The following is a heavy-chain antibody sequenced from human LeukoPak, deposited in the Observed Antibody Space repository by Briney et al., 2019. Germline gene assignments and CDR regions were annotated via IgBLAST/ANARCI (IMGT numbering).Heavy chain of an antibody. CDR2: IYYSGST. Sequence: SETLSLTCTVSGGSISSSSYYWGWIRQPPGKGLEWIGSIYYSGSTYYNPSLKSRVTISVDTSKNQFSLKLSSVTAADTAVYYCARLRVRGVIGNWFDPWGQRTLVTVSS. V-gene: IGHV4-39*01. CDR3: ARLRVRGVIGNWFDP. J-gene: IGHJ5*02. CDR1: GGSISSSSYY. D-gene: IGHD3-10*01.